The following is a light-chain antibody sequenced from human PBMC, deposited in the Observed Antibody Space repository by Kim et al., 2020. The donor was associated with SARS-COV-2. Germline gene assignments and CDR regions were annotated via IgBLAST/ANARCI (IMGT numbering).Light chain of an antibody. J-gene: IGKJ3*01. CDR1: QPISNW. Sequence: DIQMTQSPSSVSASLGDRVNITCRASQPISNWLAWYQQRPGKGPKLLIYAASNLESGVPSRFRGSGSGIDFTLTISSLQSEDSSTYYCQQANSFPLTFGPGTKVDIK. CDR2: AAS. V-gene: IGKV1-12*01. CDR3: QQANSFPLT.